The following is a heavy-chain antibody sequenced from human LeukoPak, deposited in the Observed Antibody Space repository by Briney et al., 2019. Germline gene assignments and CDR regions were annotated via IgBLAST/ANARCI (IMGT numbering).Heavy chain of an antibody. V-gene: IGHV4-59*01. CDR3: ARHYCTGDNCYYFDY. J-gene: IGHJ4*02. CDR1: GGSISSYY. CDR2: VYYSGST. Sequence: SETLSLTCTVSGGSISSYYWSWIRQPPGKGLEWIGFVYYSGSTNYNPSLKSRVTLSVDTSKNQSSLKLNSVTAADTAVYYCARHYCTGDNCYYFDYWGQGTLVTVSS. D-gene: IGHD2-15*01.